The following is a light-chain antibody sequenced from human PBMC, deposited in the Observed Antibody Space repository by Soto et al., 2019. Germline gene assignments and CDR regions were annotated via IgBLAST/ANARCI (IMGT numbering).Light chain of an antibody. CDR3: QQYNEWPET. CDR1: QRISSS. CDR2: GVS. Sequence: DIQMTQSPSSLSASVGDKVTITLWASQRISSSLNWYQQKSGKAPNLLIYGVSRLQGGVPSRFSGSGSGTDFTLSISSLQPEDFATYYCQQYNEWPETLGPGTKVDI. J-gene: IGKJ1*01. V-gene: IGKV1-39*01.